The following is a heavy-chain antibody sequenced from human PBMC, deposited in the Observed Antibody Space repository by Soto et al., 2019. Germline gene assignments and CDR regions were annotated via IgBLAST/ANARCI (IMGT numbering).Heavy chain of an antibody. CDR2: ISYDGSNK. V-gene: IGHV3-30*18. Sequence: QVQLVESGGGVVQPGRSLRLSCAASGFTFSSYGMHWVRQAPGKGLEWVAVISYDGSNKYYADSVKGRFTISRDNSKNKLYLQMNSLRAEDTAVYYCAKGGAHYYDSSGYYAVGYWGQGTLVTVSS. D-gene: IGHD3-22*01. J-gene: IGHJ4*02. CDR3: AKGGAHYYDSSGYYAVGY. CDR1: GFTFSSYG.